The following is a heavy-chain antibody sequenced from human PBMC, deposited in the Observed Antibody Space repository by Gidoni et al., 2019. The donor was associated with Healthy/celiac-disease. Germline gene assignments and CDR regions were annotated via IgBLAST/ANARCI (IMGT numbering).Heavy chain of an antibody. CDR2: IWYDGSNK. CDR1: GFTFSSYG. J-gene: IGHJ6*02. CDR3: ARGGGAAAGTRYYYYYYGMDV. Sequence: QVQLVAFGGGVVQPGRSLRLSCAASGFTFSSYGMHWVRQAPGKGLEWVAVIWYDGSNKYYADSVKGRFTISRDNSKNTLYLQMNSLRAEDTAVYYCARGGGAAAGTRYYYYYYGMDVWGQGTTVTVSS. V-gene: IGHV3-33*01. D-gene: IGHD6-13*01.